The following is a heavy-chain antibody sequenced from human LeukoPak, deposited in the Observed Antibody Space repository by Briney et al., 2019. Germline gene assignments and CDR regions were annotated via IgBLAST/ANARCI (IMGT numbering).Heavy chain of an antibody. V-gene: IGHV3-23*01. CDR2: ISGSGGGT. Sequence: GGSLRLSCAASGFTFSNYAITWVRQAPGKGLEWVSAISGSGGGTKYADSVKGRFTISRDNSKNTLYLQTHSLRAEDTAVYYCAKVQAASSGWYFDYWGQGTLVTVSS. D-gene: IGHD6-19*01. J-gene: IGHJ4*02. CDR3: AKVQAASSGWYFDY. CDR1: GFTFSNYA.